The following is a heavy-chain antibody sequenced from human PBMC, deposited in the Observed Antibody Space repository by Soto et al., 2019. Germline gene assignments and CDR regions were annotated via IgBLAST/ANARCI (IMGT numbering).Heavy chain of an antibody. CDR2: IIPIFGTA. J-gene: IGHJ4*02. CDR3: AREWLPEYYFDY. D-gene: IGHD3-22*01. V-gene: IGHV1-69*13. Sequence: GDSVKVSCKASGGTFSSYAISWVRQAPGQGLEWMGGIIPIFGTANYAQKFQGRVTITADESTSTAYMELSSLRSEDTAVYYCAREWLPEYYFDYWGQGTLVTVSA. CDR1: GGTFSSYA.